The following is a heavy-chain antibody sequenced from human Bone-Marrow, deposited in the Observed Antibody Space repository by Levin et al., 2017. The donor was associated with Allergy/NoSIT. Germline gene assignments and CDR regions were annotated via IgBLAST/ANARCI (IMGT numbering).Heavy chain of an antibody. J-gene: IGHJ3*02. V-gene: IGHV4-59*01. Sequence: KTSETLSLTCTVSGGSINNYYWSWLRQPPGKPLQWIAYIYYKGGTKYNPSLESRVTISVDKSNNQFSLELNSVTAADTAMYFCARDIYDPSDYYQGTFDIWGHGTRVIVSS. CDR3: ARDIYDPSDYYQGTFDI. CDR2: IYYKGGT. CDR1: GGSINNYY. D-gene: IGHD3-22*01.